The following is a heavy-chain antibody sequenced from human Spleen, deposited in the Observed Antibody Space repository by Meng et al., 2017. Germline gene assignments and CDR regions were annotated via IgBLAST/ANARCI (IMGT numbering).Heavy chain of an antibody. CDR2: IYDTGST. CDR1: GGSITSDY. D-gene: IGHD3/OR15-3a*01. CDR3: AREGTGIGAFDI. Sequence: GSLRLFCTVSGGSITSDYWSWIRQPPGKGLEWIGYIYDTGSTNHNPSLKSRVSISVDTSKNQFSLKLSSVTAADTAVYYCAREGTGIGAFDIWGQGTMVTVSS. V-gene: IGHV4-59*01. J-gene: IGHJ3*02.